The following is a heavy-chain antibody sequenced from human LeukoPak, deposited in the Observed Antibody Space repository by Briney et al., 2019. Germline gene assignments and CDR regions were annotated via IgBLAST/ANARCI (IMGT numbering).Heavy chain of an antibody. V-gene: IGHV3-30*02. CDR3: ARSRLDSSSWYVVGDY. J-gene: IGHJ4*02. D-gene: IGHD6-13*01. CDR1: GFTFSSYG. Sequence: GGSLRLSCAASGFTFSSYGMHWVRQAPGKGLEWVAFIRYDGSNKYYADSVKGRFTISRDNSKNTLYLQMNSLRAEDTALYYCARSRLDSSSWYVVGDYWGQGTLVTVSS. CDR2: IRYDGSNK.